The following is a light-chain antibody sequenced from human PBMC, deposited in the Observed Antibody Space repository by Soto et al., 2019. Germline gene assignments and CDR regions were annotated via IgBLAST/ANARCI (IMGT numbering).Light chain of an antibody. CDR3: LLSYGGAQV. J-gene: IGLJ3*02. Sequence: QTVVTQEPSLTVSPGGTVTLTCASRTGAVTSGYYPNWFQQKPGQAPRPLIYSTTNKHSWTPARFSGSLLGGKAALTLSGVQPEDEAEYYCLLSYGGAQVFGGGTKLTVL. V-gene: IGLV7-43*01. CDR1: TGAVTSGYY. CDR2: STT.